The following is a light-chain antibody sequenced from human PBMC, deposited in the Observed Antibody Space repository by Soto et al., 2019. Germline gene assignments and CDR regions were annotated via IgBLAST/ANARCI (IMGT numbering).Light chain of an antibody. V-gene: IGKV3-15*01. Sequence: DIVMMQSPATLSVATGERVTFSCRASQGGSRKLAWYQPNPGHASRLHISGAPNGATGIPARFSGSGSGTEFTLTIISLESEDFGLYYCHQYDYWPLTFGGGTKV. CDR2: GAP. CDR1: QGGSRK. CDR3: HQYDYWPLT. J-gene: IGKJ4*01.